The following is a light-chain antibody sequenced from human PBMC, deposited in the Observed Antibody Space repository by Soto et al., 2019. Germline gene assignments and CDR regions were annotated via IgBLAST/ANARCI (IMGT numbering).Light chain of an antibody. V-gene: IGKV3-11*01. CDR3: QQRFSWPPT. CDR2: DTS. CDR1: QSVSRY. Sequence: EIGLTQSPATLSLSPGDIATLSCRASQSVSRYLAWYQQKPGQAPRLLIHDTSTRATGVPDTFSGSGSGTEFTLTISSLEPEDSAMYYCQQRFSWPPTVGGVTLVEIK. J-gene: IGKJ4*01.